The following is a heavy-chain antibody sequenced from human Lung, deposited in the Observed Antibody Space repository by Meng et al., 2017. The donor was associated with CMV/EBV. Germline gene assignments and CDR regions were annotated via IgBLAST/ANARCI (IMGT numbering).Heavy chain of an antibody. J-gene: IGHJ6*01. D-gene: IGHD6-19*01. CDR3: ARDVSCHSSAYFAIYYFYALAV. CDR2: ISSSGTYI. Sequence: GESLKISCAASGFTFSSYSMNWVRQAPGKGLEWVWSISSSGTYIYYADSVKGRFTISRDNAQTSLYLQMNSLRAEDTAVYYCARDVSCHSSAYFAIYYFYALAVWGPWNTV. CDR1: GFTFSSYS. V-gene: IGHV3-21*01.